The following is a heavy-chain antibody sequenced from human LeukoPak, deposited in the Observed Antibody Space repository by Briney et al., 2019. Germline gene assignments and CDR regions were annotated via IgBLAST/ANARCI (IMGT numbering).Heavy chain of an antibody. CDR3: ARDYGDHRVDY. CDR2: FYHSGST. Sequence: SETLSLTCAVSGGSLSSGCYSWSWIRQPPGKGLEWIGYFYHSGSTSYNPSLKSRVTTSVDRSKNQLSLKLTSVTAADTAVNYCARDYGDHRVDYWGQRTLVTVSS. D-gene: IGHD4-17*01. CDR1: GGSLSSGCYS. J-gene: IGHJ4*02. V-gene: IGHV4-30-2*01.